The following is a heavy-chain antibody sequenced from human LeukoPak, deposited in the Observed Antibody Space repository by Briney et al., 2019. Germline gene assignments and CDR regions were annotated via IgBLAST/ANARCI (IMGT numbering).Heavy chain of an antibody. CDR3: VGWGLSNY. CDR2: INTDGSEK. V-gene: IGHV3-7*01. CDR1: GLSFSTNW. Sequence: GGSLRLSCAASGLSFSTNWMSWVRQAPGKGLEWGAHINTDGSEKYYVDSVKGRFSSSRDNAKNSLYLQMNTLAVEDTAIYYCVGWGLSNYWGQGALVTVSS. D-gene: IGHD3-16*01. J-gene: IGHJ4*02.